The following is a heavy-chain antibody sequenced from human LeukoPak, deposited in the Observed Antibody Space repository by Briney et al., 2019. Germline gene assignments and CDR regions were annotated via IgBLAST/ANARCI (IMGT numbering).Heavy chain of an antibody. CDR3: AKDLYYYDSSGSPCDY. J-gene: IGHJ4*02. CDR1: GFTFSSYG. CDR2: ISYDGSNK. D-gene: IGHD3-22*01. Sequence: LPGGSLILSCAASGFTFSSYGMHWVRQAPGKGLEWVAVISYDGSNKYYADSVKGRFTISRDNSKNTLYLQMNSLRAEDTAVYYCAKDLYYYDSSGSPCDYWGQGTLVTVSS. V-gene: IGHV3-30*18.